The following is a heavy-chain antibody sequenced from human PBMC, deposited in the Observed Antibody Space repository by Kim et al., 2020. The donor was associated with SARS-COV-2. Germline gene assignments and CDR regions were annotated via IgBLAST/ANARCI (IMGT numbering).Heavy chain of an antibody. D-gene: IGHD6-19*01. CDR1: GYTFTGYY. Sequence: ASVKVSCKASGYTFTGYYMHWVRQAPGQGLEWMGWINPNSGGTNYAQKFQGWVTMTRDTSISTAYMELSRLRSDDTAVYYCARAVAGRSYWFDPWGQGTLVTVSS. CDR3: ARAVAGRSYWFDP. J-gene: IGHJ5*02. V-gene: IGHV1-2*04. CDR2: INPNSGGT.